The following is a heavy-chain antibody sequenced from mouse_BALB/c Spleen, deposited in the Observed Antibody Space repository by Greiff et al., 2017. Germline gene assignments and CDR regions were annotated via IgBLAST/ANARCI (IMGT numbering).Heavy chain of an antibody. D-gene: IGHD1-1*01. V-gene: IGHV1-5*01. CDR2: IYPGNSDT. CDR3: TRTLYYGSSYEYFDV. Sequence: EVQLQQSGTVLARPGASVKMSCKASGYSFTSYWMHWVKQRPGQGLEWIGAIYPGNSDTSYNQKFKGKAKLTAVTSASTAYMELSSLTNEDSAVYYCTRTLYYGSSYEYFDVWGAGTTGTVSS. J-gene: IGHJ1*01. CDR1: GYSFTSYW.